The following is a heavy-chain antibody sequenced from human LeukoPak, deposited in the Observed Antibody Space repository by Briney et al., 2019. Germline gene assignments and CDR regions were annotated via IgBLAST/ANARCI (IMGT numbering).Heavy chain of an antibody. D-gene: IGHD3-22*01. Sequence: SETLSLTCTVSGGSISSGGYYWSWIRQHPGKGLEWIGYIYYSGSTNYNPSLKSRVTISVDTSKNQFSLKLSSVTAADTAVYYCASATYYYDSSAFDIWGQGTMVTVSS. CDR3: ASATYYYDSSAFDI. CDR1: GGSISSGGYY. J-gene: IGHJ3*02. CDR2: IYYSGST. V-gene: IGHV4-61*08.